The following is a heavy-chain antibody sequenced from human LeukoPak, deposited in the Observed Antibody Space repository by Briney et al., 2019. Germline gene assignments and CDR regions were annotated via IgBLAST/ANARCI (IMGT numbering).Heavy chain of an antibody. CDR1: GNSISSGYY. D-gene: IGHD2-2*01. J-gene: IGHJ6*03. V-gene: IGHV4-38-2*02. Sequence: SETLSLTCTVSGNSISSGYYWGWIRQPPGKGLEWIGIIYHTGTTYYNSSLKSRVTISVDTSKSQFSLKLNFVTAADTAVYYCARGYCSSTSCYFRYYYYMDVWGKGTTVTISS. CDR3: ARGYCSSTSCYFRYYYYMDV. CDR2: IYHTGTT.